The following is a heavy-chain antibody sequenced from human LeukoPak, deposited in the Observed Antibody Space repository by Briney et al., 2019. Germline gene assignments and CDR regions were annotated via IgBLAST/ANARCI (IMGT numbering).Heavy chain of an antibody. D-gene: IGHD2-8*01. Sequence: GGSLRLSCAASGFTFSSYGMHWVRQAPGKGLEWVSFIRYDGSNKYYADSVKGRFTISRDNAKNSLYLQMGSLRAEDTAVYYCARGPTNGQAFDYWGQGTLVSVPS. V-gene: IGHV3-30*02. CDR3: ARGPTNGQAFDY. CDR1: GFTFSSYG. CDR2: IRYDGSNK. J-gene: IGHJ4*02.